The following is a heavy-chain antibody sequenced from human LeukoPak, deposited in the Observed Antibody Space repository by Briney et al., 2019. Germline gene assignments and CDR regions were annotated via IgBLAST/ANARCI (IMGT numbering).Heavy chain of an antibody. V-gene: IGHV3-66*02. D-gene: IGHD2-2*02. CDR2: IYSGGDT. Sequence: GGSLRLSCAASGFTVSNNFMSWVRQAPGKGLEWVSVIYSGGDTYYADSAKGRFIISRDNSKNTLYLQMNSLRAEDTAVYYCARDFCSSARCNIRWFDPWGQGTLVTVSS. CDR1: GFTVSNNF. J-gene: IGHJ5*02. CDR3: ARDFCSSARCNIRWFDP.